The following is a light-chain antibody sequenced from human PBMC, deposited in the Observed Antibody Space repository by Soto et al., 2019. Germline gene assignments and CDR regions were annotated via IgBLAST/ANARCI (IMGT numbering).Light chain of an antibody. Sequence: EIVFTQSPATLSLSPGERATLSCRASQSISNYLAWYQHRPGQAPRLLIYDASTRATGIPARFSGSGSGTDFTLTISSLEPEDFAVYFCQLRSNWPPTWTFGQGTKVEIK. CDR3: QLRSNWPPTWT. CDR2: DAS. V-gene: IGKV3-11*01. CDR1: QSISNY. J-gene: IGKJ1*01.